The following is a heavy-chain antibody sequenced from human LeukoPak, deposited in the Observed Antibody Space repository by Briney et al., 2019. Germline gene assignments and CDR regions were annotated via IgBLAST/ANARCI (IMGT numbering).Heavy chain of an antibody. CDR1: GDSVSSINGA. CDR2: TYYRSKWYN. J-gene: IGHJ4*02. CDR3: ARDAGTSGWYTFDY. V-gene: IGHV6-1*01. D-gene: IGHD6-19*01. Sequence: SQTLSVTCAISGDSVSSINGAWNWIRQSPSRGLEWLGRTYYRSKWYNDYAVSIQGRITINPDTSRNQFSLQLNSVTPDDTAVYYCARDAGTSGWYTFDYWGQGTLVTVSS.